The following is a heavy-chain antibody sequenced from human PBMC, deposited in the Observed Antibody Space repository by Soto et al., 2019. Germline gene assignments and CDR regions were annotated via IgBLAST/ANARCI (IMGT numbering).Heavy chain of an antibody. V-gene: IGHV3-23*01. D-gene: IGHD3-22*01. Sequence: EVQLLESGGGLVQPGGSLRLSCAASGFTVSSYAMSWVRQAPGKGLEWVSVISGSGSTYSADSVKGRFTISRDSSKNRVDLQMHSLRAEDTAVYYCARPLRIPFITGYYMAVWGGGTSVTVYS. J-gene: IGHJ6*03. CDR1: GFTVSSYA. CDR2: ISGSGST. CDR3: ARPLRIPFITGYYMAV.